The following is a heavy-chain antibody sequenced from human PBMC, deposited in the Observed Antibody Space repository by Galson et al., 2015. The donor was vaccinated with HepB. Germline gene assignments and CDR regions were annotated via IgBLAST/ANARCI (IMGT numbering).Heavy chain of an antibody. CDR2: TSYDGSNK. J-gene: IGHJ4*02. CDR1: GFTFSSYA. Sequence: SLRLSCAASGFTFSSYAMHWVRQAPGKGLEWVAVTSYDGSNKYYADSVKGRFTISRDNSKNTLYLQMNSLRAEDTAVYYCAREKVNYYGSGSLGDYWGQGTLVTVSS. V-gene: IGHV3-30*04. D-gene: IGHD3-10*01. CDR3: AREKVNYYGSGSLGDY.